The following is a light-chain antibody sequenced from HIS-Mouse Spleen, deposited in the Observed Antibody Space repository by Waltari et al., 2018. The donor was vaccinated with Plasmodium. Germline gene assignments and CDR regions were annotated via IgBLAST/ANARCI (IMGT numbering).Light chain of an antibody. CDR2: YKSDSDK. Sequence: QAVLTQPSSLSASPGASASLTCTLRSGINVGTYRIYWYQQKPGSPPQHLLRYKSDSDKQQGAGVPRRFSGSKDASVNAGMLLSSGLQSEDEAVYDCMIWHSSAWVFGRGTKLTVL. J-gene: IGLJ3*02. CDR1: SGINVGTYR. CDR3: MIWHSSAWV. V-gene: IGLV5-45*03.